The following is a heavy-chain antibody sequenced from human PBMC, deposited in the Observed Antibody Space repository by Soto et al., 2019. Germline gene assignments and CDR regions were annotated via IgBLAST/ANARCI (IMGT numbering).Heavy chain of an antibody. CDR1: GVSISNSSYY. CDR3: ARHGSN. CDR2: IYYSGIT. J-gene: IGHJ4*02. Sequence: XGTLSLTCTVSGVSISNSSYYWGWIRRPPGKGLEWIGTIYYSGITYYNPSLKSRVTISVDTSKNQFSLKLTSVTAADTAVYYCARHGSNWGQGTLVTVSS. V-gene: IGHV4-39*01.